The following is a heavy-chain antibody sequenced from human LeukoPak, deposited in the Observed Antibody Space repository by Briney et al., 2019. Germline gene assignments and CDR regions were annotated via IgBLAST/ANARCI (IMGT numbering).Heavy chain of an antibody. Sequence: SETLSLTCTVSGGSIRNYYWNWIRQPPGKGLEWIGLIYYSGSTNYNPSLTSRVTISVDTSKNQCSLKLRSVTAADTAVYYCAGDSVCFDSWGQGTLVTVSS. CDR3: AGDSVCFDS. CDR1: GGSIRNYY. D-gene: IGHD5/OR15-5a*01. CDR2: IYYSGST. V-gene: IGHV4-59*01. J-gene: IGHJ4*02.